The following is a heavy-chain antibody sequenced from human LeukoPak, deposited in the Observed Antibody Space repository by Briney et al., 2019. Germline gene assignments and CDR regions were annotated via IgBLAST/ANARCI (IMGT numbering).Heavy chain of an antibody. D-gene: IGHD2-21*02. J-gene: IGHJ4*02. CDR2: IYYSGST. Sequence: SETLSLTCTVSGGSISSYYWSWIRQPPGKGLEWIGYIYYSGSTNYNPSLKSRVTISVDTSKNQFSLKLSSVTAADTAVYYCARVAGDCGGDCYSNYFDYWGQGTLVTVPS. CDR3: ARVAGDCGGDCYSNYFDY. CDR1: GGSISSYY. V-gene: IGHV4-59*08.